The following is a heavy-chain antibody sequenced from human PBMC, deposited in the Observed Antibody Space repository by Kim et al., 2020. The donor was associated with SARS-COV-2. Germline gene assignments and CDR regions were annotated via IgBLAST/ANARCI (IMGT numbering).Heavy chain of an antibody. V-gene: IGHV3-30*04. J-gene: IGHJ5*02. CDR2: ISYDGSNK. Sequence: GGSLRLSCAASGFTFSSYAMHWVRQAPGKGLEWVAVISYDGSNKYYADSVKGRFTISRDNSKNTLYLQMNSLRAEDTAVYYCATEYSSSWYPSPPWGQGTLVTVSS. CDR1: GFTFSSYA. D-gene: IGHD6-13*01. CDR3: ATEYSSSWYPSPP.